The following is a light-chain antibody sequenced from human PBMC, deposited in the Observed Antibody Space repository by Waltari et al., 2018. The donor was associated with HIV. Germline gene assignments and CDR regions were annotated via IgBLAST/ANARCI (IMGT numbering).Light chain of an antibody. Sequence: QSALTQPASVSGSPGQSITLSCPGTSSAGGSYTLVSWYQQHPGKAPKLMIYEVSKRPSGVSNRFSGSKSGNTASRTISGLQAEDEADYYCCSYVGWSTILYVFGTGTKVTVL. V-gene: IGLV2-23*02. CDR3: CSYVGWSTILYV. J-gene: IGLJ1*01. CDR2: EVS. CDR1: SSAGGSYTL.